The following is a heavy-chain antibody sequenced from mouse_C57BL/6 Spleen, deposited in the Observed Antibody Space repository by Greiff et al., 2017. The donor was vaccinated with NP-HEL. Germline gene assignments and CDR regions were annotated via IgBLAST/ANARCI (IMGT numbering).Heavy chain of an antibody. J-gene: IGHJ4*01. V-gene: IGHV2-5*01. D-gene: IGHD1-1*01. CDR1: GFSLTSYG. CDR2: IWRGGST. CDR3: AKVDLLRTAMDY. Sequence: VQLQESGPGLVQPSQSLSITCTVSGFSLTSYGVHWVRQSPGKGLEWLGVIWRGGSTDYNAAFMSRLSITKDNSKSQVFVKMNSLQADDTAIYYCAKVDLLRTAMDYWGQGTSVTVSS.